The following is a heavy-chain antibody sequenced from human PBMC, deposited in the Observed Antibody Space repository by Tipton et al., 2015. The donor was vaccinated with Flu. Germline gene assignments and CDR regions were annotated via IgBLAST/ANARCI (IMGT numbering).Heavy chain of an antibody. CDR2: IYDSGST. J-gene: IGHJ5*02. CDR1: GGSITTNYYY. D-gene: IGHD5-18*01. V-gene: IGHV4-39*02. CDR3: ARDWAKPGIQNWLDP. Sequence: TLSLTCTVSGGSITTNYYYWAWVRQPPGKGLQWIGNIYDSGSTYYNPSLQSRVTVSIDTSKNQFSLKLSSVTAADTAVYYCARDWAKPGIQNWLDPWGQGTLVTVSS.